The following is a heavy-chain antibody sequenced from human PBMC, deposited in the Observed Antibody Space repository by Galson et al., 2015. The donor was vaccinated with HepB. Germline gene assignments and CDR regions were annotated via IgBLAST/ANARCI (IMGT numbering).Heavy chain of an antibody. Sequence: SLRLSCAASGFTFSSYAMHWVRQAPGKGLEWVAVISYDGSNKYYADSVKGRFTISRDNSKNTLYLQMNSLRAEDTAVYYCARDQWELLREEGYYFDYWGQGTLVTVSS. CDR2: ISYDGSNK. D-gene: IGHD1-26*01. CDR3: ARDQWELLREEGYYFDY. V-gene: IGHV3-30-3*01. CDR1: GFTFSSYA. J-gene: IGHJ4*02.